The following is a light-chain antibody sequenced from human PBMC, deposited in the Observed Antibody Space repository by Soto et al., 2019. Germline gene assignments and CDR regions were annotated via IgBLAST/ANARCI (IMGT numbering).Light chain of an antibody. CDR2: GAS. CDR1: RGVSSD. Sequence: ILMTQSPATLSVSPGARVPLSCRASRGVSSDLAWYQQKPGQAPRLLIYGASVRATGVPARFSGRGSGTDFTLTISSLQSEDFAVYYCQQYINWTFGQGTKVDIK. V-gene: IGKV3-15*01. CDR3: QQYINWT. J-gene: IGKJ1*01.